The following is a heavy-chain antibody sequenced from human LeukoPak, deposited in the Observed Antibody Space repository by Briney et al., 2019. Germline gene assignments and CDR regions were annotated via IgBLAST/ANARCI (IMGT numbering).Heavy chain of an antibody. Sequence: PGGSLRLSCAASGFXVSSNYIYWVRQAPGKGLEWVSIIYSGASTYYADSVKGRFTISRDNSKNTLYLQMNSLRAEDTAVYYCARAATLNYGSGSYLGFDPWGQGTLVTVSS. CDR2: IYSGAST. V-gene: IGHV3-53*01. D-gene: IGHD3-10*01. J-gene: IGHJ5*02. CDR1: GFXVSSNY. CDR3: ARAATLNYGSGSYLGFDP.